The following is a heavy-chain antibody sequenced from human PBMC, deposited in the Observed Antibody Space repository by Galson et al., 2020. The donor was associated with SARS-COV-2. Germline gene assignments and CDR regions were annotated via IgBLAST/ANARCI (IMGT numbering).Heavy chain of an antibody. CDR3: ARDPYADFWSGYYYFDY. J-gene: IGHJ4*02. V-gene: IGHV1-18*01. Sequence: ASVKVSCKASGYTFTSYGISWVRQAPGQGLEWMGWISAYNGNTNYAQKLQGRVTMTTDTSTSTAYMELRSLRSDDTAVYYCARDPYADFWSGYYYFDYWGKGTLVTVSS. CDR1: GYTFTSYG. CDR2: ISAYNGNT. D-gene: IGHD3-3*01.